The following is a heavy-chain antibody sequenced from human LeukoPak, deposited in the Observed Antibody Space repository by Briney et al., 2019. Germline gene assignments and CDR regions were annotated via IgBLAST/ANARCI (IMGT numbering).Heavy chain of an antibody. D-gene: IGHD6-13*01. CDR3: ARDRIAAADYRGDAFDI. CDR1: GGSISSGGYY. J-gene: IGHJ3*02. CDR2: IYHSGST. V-gene: IGHV4-30-2*01. Sequence: MTSETLSLTCTVSGGSISSGGYYWSWIRQPPGKGLEWIGYIYHSGSTYYNPSLKSRVTISVDRSKNQFSLKLSSVTAADTAVYYCARDRIAAADYRGDAFDIWGQGTMVTVSS.